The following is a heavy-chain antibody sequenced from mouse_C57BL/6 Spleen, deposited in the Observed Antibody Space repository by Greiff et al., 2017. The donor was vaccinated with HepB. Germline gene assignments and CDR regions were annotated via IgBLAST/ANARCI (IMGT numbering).Heavy chain of an antibody. CDR1: GFNIKDYY. J-gene: IGHJ4*01. V-gene: IGHV14-1*01. Sequence: EVQLQQSGAELVRPGASVKLSCTASGFNIKDYYMHWVKQRPEQGLEWIGRIDPEDGDTEYAPKFQGKATMTADTSSNTAYLQLSSLTSEDTAVYYCTTDSNPYYYAMDYWGQGTSVTVSS. D-gene: IGHD2-5*01. CDR3: TTDSNPYYYAMDY. CDR2: IDPEDGDT.